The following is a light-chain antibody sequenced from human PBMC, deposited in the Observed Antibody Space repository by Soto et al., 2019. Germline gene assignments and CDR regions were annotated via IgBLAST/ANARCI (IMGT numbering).Light chain of an antibody. CDR3: QQRSDRLPIT. Sequence: EIVMTQSPATLSLSPGERATLSCRASQSVSSSYLSWYQQKPGQAPRLLIYDASNRATGIPARFSGSGSGTDFTLTISSLEPEDFAVYYCQQRSDRLPITFGQGTRLEIK. J-gene: IGKJ5*01. CDR2: DAS. CDR1: QSVSSSY. V-gene: IGKV3D-7*01.